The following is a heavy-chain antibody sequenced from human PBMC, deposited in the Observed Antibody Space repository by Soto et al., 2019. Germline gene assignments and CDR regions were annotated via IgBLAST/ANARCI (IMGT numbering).Heavy chain of an antibody. Sequence: QVQLEQSGAEVQKPGSSVKVSCKASGGTFSSSAFSWVRQAPGQGLEWMGGIMPVFPTPDYAQKFQDRVTIPADASTSPTNMELSGLRSEDTAIYYCARDKDRLQLGGNYYYMLDVWGQGTTVIVSS. CDR3: ARDKDRLQLGGNYYYMLDV. CDR2: IMPVFPTP. V-gene: IGHV1-69*12. J-gene: IGHJ6*02. D-gene: IGHD5-12*01. CDR1: GGTFSSSA.